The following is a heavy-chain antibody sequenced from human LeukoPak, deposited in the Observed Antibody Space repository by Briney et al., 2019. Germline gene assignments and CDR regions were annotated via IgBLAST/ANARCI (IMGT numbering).Heavy chain of an antibody. CDR1: GYTFTSYD. CDR2: MNPNSGNT. D-gene: IGHD6-19*01. V-gene: IGHV1-8*01. Sequence: ASVKVSCKASGYTFTSYDINWMRQATGQGLEWMGWMNPNSGNTGYAQKFQGRVTMTRNTSIRTAYMELSSLRSEDTAVYYCARREPPQQWLVRFDPWGQGTLVTVSS. CDR3: ARREPPQQWLVRFDP. J-gene: IGHJ5*02.